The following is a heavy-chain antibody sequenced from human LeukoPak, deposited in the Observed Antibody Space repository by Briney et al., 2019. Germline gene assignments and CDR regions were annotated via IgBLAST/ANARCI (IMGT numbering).Heavy chain of an antibody. D-gene: IGHD1-26*01. Sequence: ASVKVSCKASGYIFTSYYVHWVRQAPGQGLEWMGIINPSVGSTVYAQKFQGRVTMTRDMSTSTVYMGLSSLRSEDTAVYYCARGRGGELPDSWGQGTLVTVSS. CDR1: GYIFTSYY. J-gene: IGHJ4*02. CDR3: ARGRGGELPDS. CDR2: INPSVGST. V-gene: IGHV1-46*01.